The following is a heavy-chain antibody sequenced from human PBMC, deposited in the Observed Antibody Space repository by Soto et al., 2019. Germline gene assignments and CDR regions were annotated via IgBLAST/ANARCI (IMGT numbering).Heavy chain of an antibody. CDR2: ISGSGGST. Sequence: GESLKISCAASGFTFSNYAMDWVRQAPGKGLEWLSGISGSGGSTIYADSVKGRFTISRDTSKNTLSLQMNSLRAEDTAVYYCAKRSQRDFWSGTSHMDVWGKGITVTVSS. D-gene: IGHD3-3*01. V-gene: IGHV3-23*01. CDR3: AKRSQRDFWSGTSHMDV. CDR1: GFTFSNYA. J-gene: IGHJ6*03.